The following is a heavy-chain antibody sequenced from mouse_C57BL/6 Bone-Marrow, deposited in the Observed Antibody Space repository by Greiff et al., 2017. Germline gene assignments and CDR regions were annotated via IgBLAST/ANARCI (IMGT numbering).Heavy chain of an antibody. CDR2: IHPNSGST. CDR1: GYTFTSYW. V-gene: IGHV1-64*01. Sequence: QVHVKQPGAELVKPGASVKLSCKASGYTFTSYWMPWVKQRPGQGLEWIGMIHPNSGSTNYNEKFKSKATLTVDKSSSTAYMQLSSLTSEDSAVYYCARTGIYYGNFWFAYWGQGTLVTVSA. J-gene: IGHJ3*01. D-gene: IGHD2-1*01. CDR3: ARTGIYYGNFWFAY.